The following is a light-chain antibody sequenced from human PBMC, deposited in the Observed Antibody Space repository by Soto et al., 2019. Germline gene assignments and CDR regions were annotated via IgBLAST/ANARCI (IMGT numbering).Light chain of an antibody. CDR3: QQYNNWPPTT. V-gene: IGKV3D-15*01. CDR2: FAS. CDR1: QSVSNN. Sequence: ELVLTQSPATLSASPGDRATLSCRASQSVSNNLAWYQQKPGQAPRLLVYFASTRATGIPARFSGSGSGTEFTLTISSLQSEDFAIYYCQQYNNWPPTTFGQGTRLEIK. J-gene: IGKJ5*01.